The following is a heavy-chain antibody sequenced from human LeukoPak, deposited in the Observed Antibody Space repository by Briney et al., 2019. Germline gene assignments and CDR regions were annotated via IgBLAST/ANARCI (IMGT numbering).Heavy chain of an antibody. CDR3: VAWGNSGNS. V-gene: IGHV3-7*01. J-gene: IGHJ3*01. CDR2: MNGDGSQI. D-gene: IGHD1-26*01. CDR1: GFSFRTYA. Sequence: GGSLRLSCAASGFSFRTYAMSWVRQAPAKGLEWVAHMNGDGSQIYYMDFAKGRFTISRGNAKNSLYLQMNGLRAEDTAVYYCVAWGNSGNSWGQGTMVIVSS.